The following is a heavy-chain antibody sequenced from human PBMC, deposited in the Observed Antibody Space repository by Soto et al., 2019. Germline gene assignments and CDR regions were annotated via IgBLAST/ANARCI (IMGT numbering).Heavy chain of an antibody. CDR3: ARGGEVGSSRLFDY. CDR2: INHSGST. D-gene: IGHD2-2*01. Sequence: PSETLSLTCAVYGGSFSWYYWSWIRQPPGKGLEWIGEINHSGSTNYNPSLKSRVTISVDTSKNQFSLKLSSVTAADTAVYYCARGGEVGSSRLFDYWGQGTLVTVSS. V-gene: IGHV4-34*01. CDR1: GGSFSWYY. J-gene: IGHJ4*02.